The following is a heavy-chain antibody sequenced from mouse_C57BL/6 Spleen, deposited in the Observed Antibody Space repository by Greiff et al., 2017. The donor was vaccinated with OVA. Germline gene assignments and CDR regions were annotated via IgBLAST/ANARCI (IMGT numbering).Heavy chain of an antibody. V-gene: IGHV2-9-1*01. CDR3: ARNSYGYDEAWFAY. Sequence: VQLQQSGPGLVAPSQSLSITCTVSGFSLTSYAISWVRQPPGKGLEWLGVIWTGGGTNYNSALKSRLSISKDNSKSQVFLKMNSLQTDDTARYYCARNSYGYDEAWFAYWGQGTLVTVSA. CDR2: IWTGGGT. D-gene: IGHD2-2*01. CDR1: GFSLTSYA. J-gene: IGHJ3*01.